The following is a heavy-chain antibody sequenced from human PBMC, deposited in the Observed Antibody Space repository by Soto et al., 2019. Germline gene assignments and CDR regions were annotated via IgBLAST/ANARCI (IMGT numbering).Heavy chain of an antibody. D-gene: IGHD5-18*01. CDR3: AKEGYSYGSVYYYYGMDV. Sequence: LRLSCAASGFTFSSYGMHWVRQAPGKGLEWVAVISYDGSNKYYADSVKGRFTISRDNSKNTLYLQMNSLRAEDTAVYYCAKEGYSYGSVYYYYGMDVWGQGTTVTVSS. V-gene: IGHV3-30*18. CDR2: ISYDGSNK. CDR1: GFTFSSYG. J-gene: IGHJ6*02.